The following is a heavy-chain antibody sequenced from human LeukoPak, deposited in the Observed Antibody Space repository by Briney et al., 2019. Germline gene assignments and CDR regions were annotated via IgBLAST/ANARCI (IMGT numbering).Heavy chain of an antibody. CDR2: INSDASTI. J-gene: IGHJ6*02. V-gene: IGHV3-74*01. D-gene: IGHD2-8*01. Sequence: PGGSLRLSCAASGITFSSDWMHWVRQVPGKGLVWVSRINSDASTINYADSVKGRFTISRDNSKNTVYLQINSLRAEDKAVYYCARDRHCVNCVCHSPPGRDLWGQETTVTVSS. CDR3: ARDRHCVNCVCHSPPGRDL. CDR1: GITFSSDW.